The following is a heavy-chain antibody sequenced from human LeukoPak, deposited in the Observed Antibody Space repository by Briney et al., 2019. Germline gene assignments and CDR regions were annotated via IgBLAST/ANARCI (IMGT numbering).Heavy chain of an antibody. J-gene: IGHJ6*03. V-gene: IGHV4-59*12. CDR2: IYYSGST. CDR3: AREESGDYYYMDV. D-gene: IGHD7-27*01. CDR1: GGSISSYY. Sequence: SENLSLTCTVSGGSISSYYWSWIRQPPGKGLEWIGYIYYSGSTNYNPSLKSRVTISVDTSKNQFSLNLSSVTAADTAMYYCAREESGDYYYMDVWGKGTTVTVSS.